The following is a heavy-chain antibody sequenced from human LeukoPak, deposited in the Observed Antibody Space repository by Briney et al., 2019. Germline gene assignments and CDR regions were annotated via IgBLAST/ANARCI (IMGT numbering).Heavy chain of an antibody. J-gene: IGHJ3*02. CDR1: GYIFTSYW. D-gene: IGHD2/OR15-2a*01. CDR3: ARPANRGDAFDI. Sequence: GESLKISCQGSGYIFTSYWIGWVRQVPGKGLEWMGIIYPGDSDTRYSPSFQGQVTISADKSITSAYLQWSSLRASDTAMYYCARPANRGDAFDIWGQGTMVTVSS. V-gene: IGHV5-51*01. CDR2: IYPGDSDT.